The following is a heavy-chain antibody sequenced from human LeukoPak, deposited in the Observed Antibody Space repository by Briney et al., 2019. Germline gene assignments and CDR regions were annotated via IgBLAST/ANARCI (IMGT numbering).Heavy chain of an antibody. J-gene: IGHJ4*02. CDR2: IYYSRST. CDR3: ASNPIRYFDWLSEGGYFDY. V-gene: IGHV4-39*01. D-gene: IGHD3-9*01. CDR1: GGSISSSSYY. Sequence: KTSETLSLTCTVSGGSISSSSYYWGWIRQPPGKGLEWIGSIYYSRSTYYNPSLKSRVTISVDTSKNQFSLKLSSVTAADTAVYYCASNPIRYFDWLSEGGYFDYWGQGTLVTVSS.